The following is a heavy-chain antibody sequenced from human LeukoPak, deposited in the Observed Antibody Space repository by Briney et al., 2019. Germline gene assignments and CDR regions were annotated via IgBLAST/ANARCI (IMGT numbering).Heavy chain of an antibody. CDR1: GYTFTSYD. J-gene: IGHJ4*02. Sequence: ASVKVSCKASGYTFTSYDINWVRQATGQGLEWMGWMNPNSGNTGYAQKFQGRVTITRNTSISTAYMELSSLRSEDTAVYYCARLRFGELLRYFDYWGQGTLVTVSP. D-gene: IGHD3-10*01. V-gene: IGHV1-8*03. CDR3: ARLRFGELLRYFDY. CDR2: MNPNSGNT.